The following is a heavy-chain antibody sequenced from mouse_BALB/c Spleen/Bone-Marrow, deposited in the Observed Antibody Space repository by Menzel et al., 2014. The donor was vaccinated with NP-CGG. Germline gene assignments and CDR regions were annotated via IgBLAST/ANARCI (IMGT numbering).Heavy chain of an antibody. CDR1: GYTFSRYW. CDR3: ARNYGNYVWFAN. D-gene: IGHD2-1*01. V-gene: IGHV1-9*01. CDR2: IFPGSGST. Sequence: VQLQPSGAELMKPGASVKISCKATGYTFSRYWIEWVKQRPGHGLEWIGEIFPGSGSTNYNEKFKGKATFTADTSSNTAYMQLSSLTSEDSAVYYCARNYGNYVWFANWGQGTLVTVSA. J-gene: IGHJ3*01.